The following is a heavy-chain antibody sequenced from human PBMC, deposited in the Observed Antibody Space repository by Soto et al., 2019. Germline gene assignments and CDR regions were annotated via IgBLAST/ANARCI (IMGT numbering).Heavy chain of an antibody. CDR1: GGSISSSSYY. CDR3: ASLSGSSGPYFDY. CDR2: IYYSGST. J-gene: IGHJ4*02. Sequence: QLQLQESGPGLVKPSETLSLTCTVSGGSISSSSYYWGWIRQPPGKGLEWIGSIYYSGSTYYNPSLKSRVTISVDTSKNQFSLKLSSVTAADTAVYYCASLSGSSGPYFDYWGQGTLVTVSS. V-gene: IGHV4-39*01. D-gene: IGHD3-22*01.